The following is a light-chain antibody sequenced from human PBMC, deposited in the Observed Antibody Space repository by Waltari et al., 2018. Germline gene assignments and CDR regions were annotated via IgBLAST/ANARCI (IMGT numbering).Light chain of an antibody. Sequence: DIVMTQSPDSLAVSLGERATINCKSSQYVLYSSNNKNYLAWYQQKPVRPPKLLIYWAAARESGVRDRFSGSGYGTDFTLTISSLQAEDVAVYYCQQYYSTPRTFGQGTKVEIK. V-gene: IGKV4-1*01. CDR2: WAA. CDR3: QQYYSTPRT. CDR1: QYVLYSSNNKNY. J-gene: IGKJ1*01.